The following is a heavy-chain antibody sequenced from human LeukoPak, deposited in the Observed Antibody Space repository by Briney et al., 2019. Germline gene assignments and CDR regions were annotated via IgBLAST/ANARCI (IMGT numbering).Heavy chain of an antibody. CDR3: ARVRVTIFGVVIWGSNWFDP. CDR2: ISAYNGNT. J-gene: IGHJ5*02. Sequence: GASVKVSCKASGYTFTSYGISWVRQAPGQGLEWMGWISAYNGNTNYAQKLQGRVTMTTDTSTSTAYMELRSLRSDGTAVYYCARVRVTIFGVVIWGSNWFDPWGQGTLVTVSS. CDR1: GYTFTSYG. D-gene: IGHD3-3*01. V-gene: IGHV1-18*01.